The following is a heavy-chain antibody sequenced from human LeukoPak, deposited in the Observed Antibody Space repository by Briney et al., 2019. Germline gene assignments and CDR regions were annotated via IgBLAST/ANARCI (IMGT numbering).Heavy chain of an antibody. Sequence: SVKVSCKASGGTFSSYAISRVRQAPGQGLEWMGRIIPIFGTANYAQKFQGRVTITTDESTSTAYMALSSVRSEDTAVYYCARLGYYDSSGYYRVGAFDIWGQGTMVTVSS. CDR3: ARLGYYDSSGYYRVGAFDI. CDR2: IIPIFGTA. J-gene: IGHJ3*02. D-gene: IGHD3-22*01. V-gene: IGHV1-69*05. CDR1: GGTFSSYA.